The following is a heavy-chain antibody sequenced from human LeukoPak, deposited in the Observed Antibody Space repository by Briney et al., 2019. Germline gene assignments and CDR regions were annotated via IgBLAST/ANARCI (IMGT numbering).Heavy chain of an antibody. CDR2: FDPEDGET. V-gene: IGHV1-69-2*01. Sequence: ASVKISCKVSGYTFTDYYMHWVQQAPGKGLEWMGGFDPEDGETIYAQKFQGRVTMTEDTSTDTAYMELSSLRSEDTAVYYCATSGGGSSWSDLLYYYYYMDVWGKGTTVTVSS. D-gene: IGHD6-13*01. CDR3: ATSGGGSSWSDLLYYYYYMDV. J-gene: IGHJ6*03. CDR1: GYTFTDYY.